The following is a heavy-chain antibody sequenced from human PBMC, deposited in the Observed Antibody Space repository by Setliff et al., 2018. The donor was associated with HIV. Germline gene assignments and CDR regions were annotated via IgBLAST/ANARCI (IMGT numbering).Heavy chain of an antibody. Sequence: SETLSLTCAVSGGSVSSTNWWSWVRQPPGKGLEWIGEIYHSGSTNYNPSLKSRVTISVDKSKNQFSLNLISVTAADTAVYYCASAAISVGGTHEYWGQGTQVTVSS. J-gene: IGHJ4*02. V-gene: IGHV4-4*02. D-gene: IGHD3-9*01. CDR2: IYHSGST. CDR1: GGSVSSTNW. CDR3: ASAAISVGGTHEY.